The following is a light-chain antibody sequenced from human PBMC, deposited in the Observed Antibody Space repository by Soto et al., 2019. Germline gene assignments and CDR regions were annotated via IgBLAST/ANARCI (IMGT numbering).Light chain of an antibody. CDR1: SSDVGSYNL. J-gene: IGLJ1*01. V-gene: IGLV2-23*01. Sequence: QSALTQPASVSGSPGQSITISCTGTSSDVGSYNLVSWYQHHPGKAPKVMIYEGSKRPSGVSHRFSGSKSGNTASLTISGLQAEDEADYYCCSYAGGTTFGFGTGTKVTVL. CDR3: CSYAGGTTFG. CDR2: EGS.